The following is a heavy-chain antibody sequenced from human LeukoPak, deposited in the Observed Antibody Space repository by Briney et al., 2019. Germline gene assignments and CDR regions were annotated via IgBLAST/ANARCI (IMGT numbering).Heavy chain of an antibody. CDR1: GYTFTSYG. D-gene: IGHD2-2*01. V-gene: IGHV1-18*01. J-gene: IGHJ5*02. CDR3: ARDMWIRTAAISSSFDP. CDR2: ISAYNGNT. Sequence: ASVKVSCKASGYTFTSYGISWVRQAPGQGLEWMGWISAYNGNTNYAQNLQGRVTMTTDTSTSTAYMELKSLRSDDTAVYYCARDMWIRTAAISSSFDPWGQGTLVTVSS.